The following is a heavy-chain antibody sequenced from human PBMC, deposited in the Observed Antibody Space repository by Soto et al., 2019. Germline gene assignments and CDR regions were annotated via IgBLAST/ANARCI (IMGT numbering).Heavy chain of an antibody. Sequence: GGSLRLSCAASGFTFSSYGMHWVRQAPGKGLEWVAVISYDGSNKYYADSVKGRLTISRDNSKNTLYLQMNSLRAEDTAVYYCAKGARGVYYDILTGPSSRMDVWGQGTTVTVSS. CDR1: GFTFSSYG. CDR3: AKGARGVYYDILTGPSSRMDV. V-gene: IGHV3-30*18. D-gene: IGHD3-9*01. J-gene: IGHJ6*02. CDR2: ISYDGSNK.